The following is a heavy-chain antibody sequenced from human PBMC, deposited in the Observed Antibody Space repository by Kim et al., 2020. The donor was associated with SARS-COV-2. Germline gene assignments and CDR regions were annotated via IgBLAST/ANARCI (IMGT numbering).Heavy chain of an antibody. J-gene: IGHJ4*02. CDR3: AKALLTYYYDSSGYYYW. V-gene: IGHV3-23*01. D-gene: IGHD3-22*01. Sequence: VKGRFTISRDNSKNTLYLQMNSLRAEDTAVYYCAKALLTYYYDSSGYYYWWGQGTLVTVSS.